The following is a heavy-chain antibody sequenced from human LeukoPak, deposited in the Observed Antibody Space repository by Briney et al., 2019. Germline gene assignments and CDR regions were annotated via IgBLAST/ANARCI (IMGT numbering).Heavy chain of an antibody. D-gene: IGHD4-17*01. V-gene: IGHV3-48*02. Sequence: GGSLRLSCAASGFTFSSYSMSWVRQAPGKGLEWVSYISSSSSTIYYADSVKGRFTISRDNAKNSLYLQMNSLRDEDTAVYYCARTKEKDYGDYGVPPHFDYWGQGTLVTVSS. CDR1: GFTFSSYS. CDR2: ISSSSSTI. J-gene: IGHJ4*02. CDR3: ARTKEKDYGDYGVPPHFDY.